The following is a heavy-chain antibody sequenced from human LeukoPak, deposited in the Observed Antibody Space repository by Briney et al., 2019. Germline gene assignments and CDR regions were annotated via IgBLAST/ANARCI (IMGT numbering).Heavy chain of an antibody. CDR2: IYYSGST. J-gene: IGHJ6*03. D-gene: IGHD6-13*01. V-gene: IGHV4-39*01. Sequence: SETLSLTCTVSGGSISSGDYYWGWIRQPPGKGLEWIGYIYYSGSTYYNPSLKSRVTISVDTSKNQFSLKLSSVTAADTAVYYCARVSAAGGGYYYYMDVWGKGTTVTVSS. CDR1: GGSISSGDYY. CDR3: ARVSAAGGGYYYYMDV.